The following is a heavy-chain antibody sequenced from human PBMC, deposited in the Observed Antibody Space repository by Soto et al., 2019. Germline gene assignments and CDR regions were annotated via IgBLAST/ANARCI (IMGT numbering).Heavy chain of an antibody. CDR3: ARGGPARRPIRDYYYGMDV. CDR2: IIPIFGTA. J-gene: IGHJ6*02. D-gene: IGHD6-6*01. V-gene: IGHV1-69*13. CDR1: GGTFSSYA. Sequence: SVKVSCKASGGTFSSYAISWVRQAPGQGLEWMGGIIPIFGTANYAQKFQGRVTITADESTSTAYMELSSLGSEDTAVYYCARGGPARRPIRDYYYGMDVWGQGTTVTVSS.